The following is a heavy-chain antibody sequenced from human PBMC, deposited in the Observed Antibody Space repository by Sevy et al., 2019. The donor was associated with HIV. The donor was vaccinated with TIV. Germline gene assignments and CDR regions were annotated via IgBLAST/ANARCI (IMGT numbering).Heavy chain of an antibody. J-gene: IGHJ3*02. V-gene: IGHV5-51*01. CDR3: ASRLGGSYSGNAFDI. Sequence: GESLKISCKGSGYSFTSYWIDWVRQMPGKGLEWMGIIYPGDSDTRYSPSFQGQVTISADKSISTAYLQWSSLKASDTAMYYCASRLGGSYSGNAFDIWGQGTMVTVSS. CDR1: GYSFTSYW. D-gene: IGHD2-15*01. CDR2: IYPGDSDT.